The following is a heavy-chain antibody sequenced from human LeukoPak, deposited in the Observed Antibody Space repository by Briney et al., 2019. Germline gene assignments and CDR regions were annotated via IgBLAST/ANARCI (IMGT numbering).Heavy chain of an antibody. CDR2: ISYDGSNK. V-gene: IGHV3-30*04. J-gene: IGHJ4*02. Sequence: PGGSLRLSCAASGFTFSSYTMHWVRQAPGKGLEWVAVISYDGSNKYYADSVKGRFTISRDNSKNTLYLQMNSLRAEDTAVYYCANHMTTVTPFDYWGQGTLVTVSS. CDR3: ANHMTTVTPFDY. D-gene: IGHD4-17*01. CDR1: GFTFSSYT.